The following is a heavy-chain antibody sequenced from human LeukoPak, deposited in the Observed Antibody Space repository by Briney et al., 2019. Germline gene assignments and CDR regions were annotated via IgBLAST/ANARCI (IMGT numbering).Heavy chain of an antibody. J-gene: IGHJ4*02. D-gene: IGHD3-22*01. CDR1: GIIVSSKY. CDR3: ASNTGWSGSSGYQHY. CDR2: IHSGGTT. V-gene: IGHV3-53*01. Sequence: GGSLRLSCAASGIIVSSKYMSWVRQAPGKGLEWVSVIHSGGTTYYADSVKGRFTVSRDKSKNTLYLQMNSLRAEDTAVYYCASNTGWSGSSGYQHYWGQGTLVTVSS.